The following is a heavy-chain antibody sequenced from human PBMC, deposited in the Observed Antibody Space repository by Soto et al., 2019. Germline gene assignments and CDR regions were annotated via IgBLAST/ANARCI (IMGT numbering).Heavy chain of an antibody. V-gene: IGHV1-69*02. CDR3: PSSYGSGSRPFDY. J-gene: IGHJ4*02. CDR2: VNPILSMS. CDR1: GDTFNFYS. D-gene: IGHD5-18*01. Sequence: QVQLVQSGAEVKRPGSSVKVSCKASGDTFNFYSINWVRQAPGVGLEWVGRVNPILSMSNYAQRFQGRVTMTPAKSTLPAYMELRSLRSEATAIYSCPSSYGSGSRPFDYWGQGALVTVSS.